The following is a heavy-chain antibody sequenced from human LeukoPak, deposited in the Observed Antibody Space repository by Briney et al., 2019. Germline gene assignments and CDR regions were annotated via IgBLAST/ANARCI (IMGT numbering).Heavy chain of an antibody. CDR3: ARLHTVTTVAY. J-gene: IGHJ4*02. CDR1: GFTFSSYS. D-gene: IGHD4-11*01. Sequence: GGSLRLSCAASGFTFSSYSMNWVRQAPGKGLEWVSSISSSSSYIYYADSVKGRFTISRDNAKNSLYLQMNSLRAEDTAVYYCARLHTVTTVAYWGQGTLVTVSS. V-gene: IGHV3-21*01. CDR2: ISSSSSYI.